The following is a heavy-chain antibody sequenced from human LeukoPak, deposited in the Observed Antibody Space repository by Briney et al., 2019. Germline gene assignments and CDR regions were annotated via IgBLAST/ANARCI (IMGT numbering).Heavy chain of an antibody. D-gene: IGHD2-2*01. CDR1: GGSFSGYY. V-gene: IGHV4-34*01. J-gene: IGHJ3*02. CDR3: ARDPPGAAASAFDI. CDR2: INHSGST. Sequence: SETLSLTCAVYGGSFSGYYWSWIRQPPGKGLEWIGEINHSGSTNYNPSLKSRVTISVDTSKNQFSLKLSSVTAADTAVYYCARDPPGAAASAFDIWGQGTMVTVSS.